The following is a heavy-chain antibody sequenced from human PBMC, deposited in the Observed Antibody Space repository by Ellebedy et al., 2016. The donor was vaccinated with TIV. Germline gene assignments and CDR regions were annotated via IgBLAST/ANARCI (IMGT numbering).Heavy chain of an antibody. CDR2: LTTGGVT. Sequence: GESLKISCVVSGFTFSTYAMRWFRQAPGKGLEWVSALTTGGVTFYADSVKGRFTISRDNPRNTVFLQMSSLRAEDTGRYYCAKDLSSGGRYTPHDSWGQGTLVTVSA. CDR3: AKDLSSGGRYTPHDS. D-gene: IGHD2/OR15-2a*01. CDR1: GFTFSTYA. J-gene: IGHJ5*01. V-gene: IGHV3-23*01.